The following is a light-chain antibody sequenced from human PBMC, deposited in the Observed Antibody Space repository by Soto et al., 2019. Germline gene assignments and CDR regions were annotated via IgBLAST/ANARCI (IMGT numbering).Light chain of an antibody. CDR2: SAS. Sequence: DIQMTQSPSSLSASVGDRVTITCRASQGISNYLAWYQQKPGKVPQLLIYSASVLQSGVPSRFSGSGSETDFTLTISSLQPEDVATXXCQKYNSALWTFGQGTKVEIK. J-gene: IGKJ1*01. CDR3: QKYNSALWT. CDR1: QGISNY. V-gene: IGKV1-27*01.